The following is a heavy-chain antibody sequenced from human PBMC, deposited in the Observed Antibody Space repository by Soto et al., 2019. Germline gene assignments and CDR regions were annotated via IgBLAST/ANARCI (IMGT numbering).Heavy chain of an antibody. CDR2: MNPNSGDT. Sequence: QVQLVQSGAEVKKPGASVKVSCKASGYTFTSYHINWVRQATGQGLEWMGWMNPNSGDTGYAQKFQGRGSMTRSTLISTAYMDLGSLRSEDTAVYYCVRGGSGIYRMDVWGQGTTVTVSS. V-gene: IGHV1-8*01. D-gene: IGHD3-10*01. CDR1: GYTFTSYH. CDR3: VRGGSGIYRMDV. J-gene: IGHJ6*02.